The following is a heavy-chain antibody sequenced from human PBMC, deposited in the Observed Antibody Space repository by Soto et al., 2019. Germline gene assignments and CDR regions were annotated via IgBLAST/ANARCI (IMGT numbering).Heavy chain of an antibody. CDR3: ASRPTVYCSGGSCYSAGGVY. CDR1: GGSFSGYY. D-gene: IGHD2-15*01. V-gene: IGHV4-34*01. J-gene: IGHJ4*02. Sequence: PSETLSLTCAVYGGSFSGYYWSWIRQPPGKGLEWIGEINHSGSTNYNPSLKSRVTISVDTSKNQFSLKLSSVTAADTAVYYCASRPTVYCSGGSCYSAGGVYWGQGTLVTVSS. CDR2: INHSGST.